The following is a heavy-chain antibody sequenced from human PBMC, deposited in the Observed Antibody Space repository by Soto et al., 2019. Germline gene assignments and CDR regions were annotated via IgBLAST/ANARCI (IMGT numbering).Heavy chain of an antibody. D-gene: IGHD6-6*01. J-gene: IGHJ6*02. CDR3: ARDRGRGYGSSSIYYYYYYGMDV. V-gene: IGHV1-69*13. Sequence: SVKVSCKASGGTFSIYAISWVRQAPGQGLEWMGGIIPIFGTANYAQKFQGRVTITADESTSTAYMELSSLRSEDTAVYYCARDRGRGYGSSSIYYYYYYGMDVWGQGTTVTVSS. CDR2: IIPIFGTA. CDR1: GGTFSIYA.